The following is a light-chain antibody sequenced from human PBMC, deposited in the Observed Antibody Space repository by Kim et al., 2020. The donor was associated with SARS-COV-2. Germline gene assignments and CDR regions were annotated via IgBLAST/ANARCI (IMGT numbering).Light chain of an antibody. Sequence: VALGQTVRITCQGYSLRSYYATWYQQKPGQAPIPVIYGKNNRPSGIPDRFSGSSSGNTASLTITGTQAGDEADYYCNSRDSNDYVVFGGGTKLTVL. CDR2: GKN. J-gene: IGLJ2*01. CDR1: SLRSYY. V-gene: IGLV3-19*01. CDR3: NSRDSNDYVV.